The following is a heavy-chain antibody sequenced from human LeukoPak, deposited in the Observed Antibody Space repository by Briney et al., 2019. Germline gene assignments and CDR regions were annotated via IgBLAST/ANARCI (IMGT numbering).Heavy chain of an antibody. D-gene: IGHD1-26*01. V-gene: IGHV4-61*01. J-gene: IGHJ4*02. CDR2: IYYSGST. CDR3: ARLPSVGAPFDY. Sequence: PSETLSLTCTVSGGSISSGSYYWSWIRQPPGKGLEWIGYIYYSGSTNYNPSLKSRVTISVDTSKNQFSLKLSSVTAADTAVYYCARLPSVGAPFDYWGQGTLVTVSS. CDR1: GGSISSGSYY.